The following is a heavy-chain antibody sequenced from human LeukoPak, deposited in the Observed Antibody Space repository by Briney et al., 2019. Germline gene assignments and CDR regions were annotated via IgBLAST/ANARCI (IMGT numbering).Heavy chain of an antibody. Sequence: GGSLRLSCAASGFTFSSYAMSWVRQAPGKGLEWVSAISGSGGSTYYADSVKGRFTISRDNSKSTLYLQMNSLRAEDTAVYYCAKDYYDSSGYFSNDFDYWGQGTLVTVSS. D-gene: IGHD3-22*01. CDR1: GFTFSSYA. J-gene: IGHJ4*02. V-gene: IGHV3-23*01. CDR3: AKDYYDSSGYFSNDFDY. CDR2: ISGSGGST.